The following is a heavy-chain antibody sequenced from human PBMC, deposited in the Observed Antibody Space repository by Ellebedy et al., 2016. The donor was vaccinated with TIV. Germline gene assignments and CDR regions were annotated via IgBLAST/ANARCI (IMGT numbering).Heavy chain of an antibody. D-gene: IGHD1-26*01. CDR3: AADLASVGQ. CDR1: GGSFSSYV. J-gene: IGHJ1*01. CDR2: IIPVLETP. V-gene: IGHV1-69*10. Sequence: AASVKVSCKASGGSFSSYVISWVRQAPGQGLEWMGGIIPVLETPNYAKKFQGRLTVSADKSTNTAYMELSSLTSEDTAVYYCAADLASVGQWGQGTLVIVSS.